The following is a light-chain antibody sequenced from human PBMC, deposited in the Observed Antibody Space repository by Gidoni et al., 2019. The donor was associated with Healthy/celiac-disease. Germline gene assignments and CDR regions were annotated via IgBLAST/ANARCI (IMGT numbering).Light chain of an antibody. Sequence: QSALTHPASVSGSPGQSIPISCTGTSSDVGGYNYVSWYQQHPGKAPKLMIYEVSNRPSGVSNRFSGSKSGNTASLTISGLQAEDEADYYCSSYTSSSTYVFGTGTKVTVL. V-gene: IGLV2-14*01. CDR3: SSYTSSSTYV. CDR2: EVS. CDR1: SSDVGGYNY. J-gene: IGLJ1*01.